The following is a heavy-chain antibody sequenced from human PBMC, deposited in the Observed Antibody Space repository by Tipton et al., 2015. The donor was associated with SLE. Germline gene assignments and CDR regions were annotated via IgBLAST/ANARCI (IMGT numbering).Heavy chain of an antibody. CDR1: GGSISSSSYY. Sequence: TLSLTCTVSGGSISSSSYYWGWIRQPPGKGLEWIGEINHSGSTNYNPSLKSRVTISVDTSKNQFSLKLSSVTAADTAVYYCARGGWGGDFRYWGQGTLVTVSS. J-gene: IGHJ4*02. D-gene: IGHD6-19*01. V-gene: IGHV4-39*07. CDR3: ARGGWGGDFRY. CDR2: INHSGST.